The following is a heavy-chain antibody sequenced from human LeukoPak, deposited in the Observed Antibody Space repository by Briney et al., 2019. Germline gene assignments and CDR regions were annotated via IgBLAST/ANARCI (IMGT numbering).Heavy chain of an antibody. CDR2: IYYSGSS. CDR3: ARGDCSSTICYSPMDV. CDR1: GDSISNNY. D-gene: IGHD2-2*01. J-gene: IGHJ6*03. V-gene: IGHV4-59*08. Sequence: PSETLSLTCTVSGDSISNNYWTWVRQSPGKGLEWIGYIYYSGSSNYNPSLKTRVTFSLDTSKNQFSLKVTSVTAADTAVYYCARGDCSSTICYSPMDVWGKGTTVTVSS.